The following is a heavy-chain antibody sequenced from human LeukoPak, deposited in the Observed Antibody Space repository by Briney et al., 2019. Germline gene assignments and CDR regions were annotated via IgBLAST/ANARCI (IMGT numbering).Heavy chain of an antibody. CDR2: MNPNSGNT. Sequence: ASVKVSCKASGYTFTSYDINWVRQATGQGLEWMRWMNPNSGNTGYAQKFQGRVTMTRNTSISTAYMELSSLRSEDTAVYYCARAPYDSAAFDIWGQGTMVTVSS. J-gene: IGHJ3*02. D-gene: IGHD3-22*01. V-gene: IGHV1-8*01. CDR1: GYTFTSYD. CDR3: ARAPYDSAAFDI.